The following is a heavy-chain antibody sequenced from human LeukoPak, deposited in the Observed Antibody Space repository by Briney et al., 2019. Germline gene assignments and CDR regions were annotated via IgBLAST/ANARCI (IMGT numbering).Heavy chain of an antibody. CDR2: IYYSGIP. J-gene: IGHJ4*02. Sequence: SETLSLTCTVSGDSINSGSYYWGWIRQPPGEGLEWIGNIYYSGIPYSNPSLKSRVTLSVDTSKNQFSLKVSSLTAADTAVYYCARLRGYGEYLRPDWFYFDYWGQGTLVTVSS. CDR3: ARLRGYGEYLRPDWFYFDY. CDR1: GDSINSGSYY. V-gene: IGHV4-39*01. D-gene: IGHD4-17*01.